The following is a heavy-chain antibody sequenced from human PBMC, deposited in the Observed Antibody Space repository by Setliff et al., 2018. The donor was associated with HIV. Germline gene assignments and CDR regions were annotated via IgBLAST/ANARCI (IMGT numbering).Heavy chain of an antibody. CDR3: ARAPGYYDSWSGFRNYYMDV. V-gene: IGHV1-8*01. J-gene: IGHJ6*03. D-gene: IGHD3-3*01. CDR2: MNPVRGAT. CDR1: GGTFSGHA. Sequence: ASVKVSCKASGGTFSGHAINWVRQAPGQGLEWMGWMNPVRGATGIAQRFQGRVTMTRDNSISTDYMQLSGLTSEDTAVYYCARAPGYYDSWSGFRNYYMDVWGQGTGVTVSS.